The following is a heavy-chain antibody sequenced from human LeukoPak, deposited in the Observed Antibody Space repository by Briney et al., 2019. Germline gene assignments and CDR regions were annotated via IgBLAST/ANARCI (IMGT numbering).Heavy chain of an antibody. CDR2: MYSSGST. Sequence: SETLSLTCTVSGGSISITSYYWGWIRQPPGKGLEWIGSMYSSGSTYYNPSLKSRVTISVDTSKNQFSLKLSSVTAADTAVYYCARASSSCWFDPWGQGTLVTVSS. CDR3: ARASSSCWFDP. D-gene: IGHD6-6*01. J-gene: IGHJ5*02. V-gene: IGHV4-39*07. CDR1: GGSISITSYY.